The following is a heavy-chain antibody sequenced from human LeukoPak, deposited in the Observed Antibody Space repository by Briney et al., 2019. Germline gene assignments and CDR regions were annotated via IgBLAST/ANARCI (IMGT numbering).Heavy chain of an antibody. V-gene: IGHV4-34*01. CDR2: INHSGST. D-gene: IGHD4-17*01. Sequence: PSETLSLTCAVYGGSFSGYYWTWIRQSPGKGLEWIGEINHSGSTNYNPSLKRRVTISADTSKNQFSLKMSSVTAADTAVFYCARRNDYGDYGDYFDYWGQGTLVTVSS. CDR1: GGSFSGYY. CDR3: ARRNDYGDYGDYFDY. J-gene: IGHJ4*02.